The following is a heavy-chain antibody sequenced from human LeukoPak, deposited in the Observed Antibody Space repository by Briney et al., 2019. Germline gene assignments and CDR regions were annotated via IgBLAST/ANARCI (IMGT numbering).Heavy chain of an antibody. J-gene: IGHJ5*02. CDR2: ISTDGIIT. CDR1: GFTFSSYW. D-gene: IGHD6-19*01. Sequence: GGSLRLSCAASGFTFSSYWMHWVRQAPGKGLVWVSRISTDGIITNYADSVKGRFTISRDNAKNTLYLQMNSLRAEDTAVYYCARVGSGWYHWGQGTLATVSS. CDR3: ARVGSGWYH. V-gene: IGHV3-74*01.